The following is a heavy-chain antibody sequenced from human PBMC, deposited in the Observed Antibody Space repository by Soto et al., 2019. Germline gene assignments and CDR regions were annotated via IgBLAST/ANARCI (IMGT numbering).Heavy chain of an antibody. J-gene: IGHJ4*02. Sequence: GGSLRLSCAASGFIFRSYAMYWVRQAPGRGLEWVAVISYDGSNKYYADSVKGRITISRDYSKNTLYLQMSSLRVEDTAVYYCARASSGSYVDPLDYWGQGTLVTVSS. CDR1: GFIFRSYA. V-gene: IGHV3-30-3*01. CDR3: ARASSGSYVDPLDY. D-gene: IGHD1-26*01. CDR2: ISYDGSNK.